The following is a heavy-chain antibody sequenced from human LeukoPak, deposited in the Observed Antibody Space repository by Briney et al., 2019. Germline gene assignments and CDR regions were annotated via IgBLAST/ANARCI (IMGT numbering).Heavy chain of an antibody. J-gene: IGHJ5*02. V-gene: IGHV4-39*01. CDR1: GGSISSSSYY. D-gene: IGHD6-13*01. Sequence: SETLSLTCTVSGGSISSSSYYWGWIRQPPGKGLEWIGSIYYSGSTYYNPSLKSRVTISVDTSKSQFSLKLSSVTAADTAVYYCARGQYRYSSSWYYSWFDPWGQGTLVTVSS. CDR2: IYYSGST. CDR3: ARGQYRYSSSWYYSWFDP.